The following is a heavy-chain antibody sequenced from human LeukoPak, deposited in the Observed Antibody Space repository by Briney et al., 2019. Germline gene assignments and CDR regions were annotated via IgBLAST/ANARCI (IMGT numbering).Heavy chain of an antibody. J-gene: IGHJ3*02. CDR3: ARDAIGIAAAYDAFDI. CDR1: GGSISSYY. CDR2: IYYSGST. Sequence: PSETLSLTCTVSGGSISSYYWSWIRQPPGKGLEWIGYIYYSGSTNYNPSLKSRVTISVDTSKNQFSLKLSSVTAADTAVYYCARDAIGIAAAYDAFDIWGQGTMDTVSS. D-gene: IGHD6-13*01. V-gene: IGHV4-59*01.